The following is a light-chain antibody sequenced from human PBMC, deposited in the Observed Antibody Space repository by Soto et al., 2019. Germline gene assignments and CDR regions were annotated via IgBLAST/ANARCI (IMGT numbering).Light chain of an antibody. V-gene: IGLV2-14*01. Sequence: QSALTQPASVSGSPGQSITISCTGTSSDVGGYNYVSWYQQHPGKAPKLMIYDVSNRPSGVSNRFSGSKSGNTASLTISGLQAEAEADYYCSSYTSSSTPVFGGGTQLTVL. CDR1: SSDVGGYNY. CDR2: DVS. CDR3: SSYTSSSTPV. J-gene: IGLJ2*01.